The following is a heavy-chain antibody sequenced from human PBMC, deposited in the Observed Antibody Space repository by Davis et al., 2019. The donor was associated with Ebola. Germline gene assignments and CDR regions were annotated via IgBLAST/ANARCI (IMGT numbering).Heavy chain of an antibody. Sequence: GESLKISCAASGFTFSSYSMNWVRQAPGKGLEWVSSISSSSSYIYYADSVKGRFTISRDNAKNSLYLQMNSLRDEDTAVYYCARELTMIVVVIQGGFDYWGQGTLVTVSS. V-gene: IGHV3-21*01. J-gene: IGHJ4*02. CDR3: ARELTMIVVVIQGGFDY. CDR1: GFTFSSYS. CDR2: ISSSSSYI. D-gene: IGHD3-22*01.